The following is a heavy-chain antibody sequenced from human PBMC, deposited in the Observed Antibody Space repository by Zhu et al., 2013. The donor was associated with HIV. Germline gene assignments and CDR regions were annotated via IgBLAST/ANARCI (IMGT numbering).Heavy chain of an antibody. Sequence: VQLVESGGGVVQPGRSLRLSCAASGFTFSSYAMHWVRQAPGKGLEWVAVISYDGSNKYYADSVKGRFTISRDNSKNTLYLQMNSLRAEDTAVYYCARGARLVNDYWGQGTLVTVSS. J-gene: IGHJ4*02. CDR3: ARGARLVNDY. V-gene: IGHV3-30-3*01. CDR2: ISYDGSNK. D-gene: IGHD3-9*01. CDR1: GFTFSSYA.